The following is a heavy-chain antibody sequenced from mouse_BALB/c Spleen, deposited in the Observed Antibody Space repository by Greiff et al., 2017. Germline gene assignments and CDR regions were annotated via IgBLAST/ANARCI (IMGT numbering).Heavy chain of an antibody. CDR1: GYTFTSYV. CDR3: ARWEVRREGLYYAMDY. J-gene: IGHJ4*01. Sequence: EVQLQQSGPELVKPGASVKMSCKASGYTFTSYVMHWVKQKPGQGLEWIGYINPYNDGTKYNEKFKGKATLTSDKSSSTAYMELSSLTSEDSALYYCARWEVRREGLYYAMDYWGQGTSVTDSS. CDR2: INPYNDGT. V-gene: IGHV1-14*01. D-gene: IGHD2-14*01.